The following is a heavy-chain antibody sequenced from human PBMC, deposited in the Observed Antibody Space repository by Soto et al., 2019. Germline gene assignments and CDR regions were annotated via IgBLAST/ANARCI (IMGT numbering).Heavy chain of an antibody. V-gene: IGHV3-15*01. D-gene: IGHD2-15*01. CDR2: IKSKTDGGTT. CDR3: TTGGNPFNYYYYGMDV. Sequence: GGSLRLSCAASGFTFSNAWMSWVRQAPGKGLEWVGRIKSKTDGGTTDYAAPAKGRFTISRDDSKNTLYLQMNSLKTEDTAVYYCTTGGNPFNYYYYGMDVWGQGTTVTVSS. J-gene: IGHJ6*02. CDR1: GFTFSNAW.